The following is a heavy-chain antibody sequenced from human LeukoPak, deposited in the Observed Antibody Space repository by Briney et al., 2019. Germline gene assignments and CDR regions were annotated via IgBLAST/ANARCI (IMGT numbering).Heavy chain of an antibody. CDR1: GFTVSSNY. J-gene: IGHJ4*02. V-gene: IGHV3-53*01. CDR3: ASDIYLRRYLTFDY. D-gene: IGHD1-26*01. CDR2: IYSGGST. Sequence: GGSLRLSCAASGFTVSSNYMSWVRQAPGKGLEWVSVIYSGGSTYYADSVKGRFTISRDNSKNTLYLQMNSLRAEDTAVYYCASDIYLRRYLTFDYWGQGTLVTVSS.